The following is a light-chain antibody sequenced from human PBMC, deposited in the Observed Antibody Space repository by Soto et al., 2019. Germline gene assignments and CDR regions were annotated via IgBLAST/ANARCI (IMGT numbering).Light chain of an antibody. Sequence: EIVLTQSPGTLSLSPGARATLSCRASQSVSSSYLAWYQQKPGQAPRLLIYGASSRATGIPDRFSGSGSGTDFTLIISRLEPEDFAVYYCQQYGSSPRTFGQGTKVDIK. CDR1: QSVSSSY. V-gene: IGKV3-20*01. J-gene: IGKJ1*01. CDR2: GAS. CDR3: QQYGSSPRT.